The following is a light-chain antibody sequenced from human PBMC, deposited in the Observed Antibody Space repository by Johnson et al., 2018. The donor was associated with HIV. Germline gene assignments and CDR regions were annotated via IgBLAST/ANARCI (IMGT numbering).Light chain of an antibody. V-gene: IGLV1-51*02. CDR3: GTWDSSLSAHFV. J-gene: IGLJ1*01. CDR2: ENN. Sequence: QSVLTQPPSVSAAPGQKVTISCSGSSSDMGNYAVSWYQQVPGTAPKLLIYENNKRPSGIPDRFSGSKSGTSATLGITGLQTGDEADYYCGTWDSSLSAHFVVGTGTKVTVL. CDR1: SSDMGNYA.